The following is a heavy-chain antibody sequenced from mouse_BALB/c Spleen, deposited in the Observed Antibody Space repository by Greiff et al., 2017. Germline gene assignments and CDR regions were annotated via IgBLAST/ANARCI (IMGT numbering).Heavy chain of an antibody. J-gene: IGHJ4*01. D-gene: IGHD2-1*01. Sequence: QVQLQQSAAELARPGASVKMSCKASGYTFTSYTMHWVKQRPGQGLEWIGYINPSSGYTEYNQKFKDKTTLTADKSSSTAYMQLSSLTSEDSAVYYCARFYYDFYAMDYWGQGTSVTVSS. CDR2: INPSSGYT. CDR1: GYTFTSYT. CDR3: ARFYYDFYAMDY. V-gene: IGHV1-4*02.